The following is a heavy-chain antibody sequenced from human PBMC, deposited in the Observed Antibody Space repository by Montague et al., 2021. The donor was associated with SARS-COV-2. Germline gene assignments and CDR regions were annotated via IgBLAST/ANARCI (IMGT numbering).Heavy chain of an antibody. D-gene: IGHD3-9*01. CDR1: GFSLSTNGMG. CDR2: IDWDDDK. J-gene: IGHJ4*02. V-gene: IGHV2-70*01. Sequence: PALVKPTQTLTLTCTFSGFSLSTNGMGVSWIRQPPGKALEWLALIDWDDDKYYSTSLKTRLTISKDTSKNQVVLTMTNMDPVDTATYYCARIRDYDILTGFCDWFDYWGQGTLATVSS. CDR3: ARIRDYDILTGFCDWFDY.